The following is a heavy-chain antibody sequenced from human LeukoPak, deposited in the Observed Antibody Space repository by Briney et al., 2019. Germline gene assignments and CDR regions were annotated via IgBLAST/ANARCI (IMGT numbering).Heavy chain of an antibody. CDR1: GFTFSSYW. J-gene: IGHJ6*03. V-gene: IGHV3-7*01. CDR3: AREWGLLWFGELPHYMDV. D-gene: IGHD3-10*01. CDR2: IKQDGSEK. Sequence: GGSLRPSCAASGFTFSSYWMSWVRQAPGKGLEWVANIKQDGSEKYYVDSVKGRFTISRDNAKDSLYLQMNSLRAEDTAVYYCAREWGLLWFGELPHYMDVWGKGTTVTISS.